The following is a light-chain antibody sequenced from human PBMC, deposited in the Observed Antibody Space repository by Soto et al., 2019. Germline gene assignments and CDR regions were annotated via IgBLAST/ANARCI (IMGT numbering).Light chain of an antibody. CDR2: DAS. J-gene: IGKJ3*01. CDR3: QLRSNWGLT. CDR1: QSVSSY. V-gene: IGKV3-11*01. Sequence: EIVLTQSPATLSLSPGERATLSCRASQSVSSYLAWYQQKPGQAPRLLIYDASNRATGIPARFSGSGSGTDFTPTISSLEPEDFAVYYCQLRSNWGLTFGPGTKVDIK.